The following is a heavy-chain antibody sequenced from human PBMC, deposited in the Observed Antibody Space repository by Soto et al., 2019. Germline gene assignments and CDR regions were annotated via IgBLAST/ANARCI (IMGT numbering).Heavy chain of an antibody. CDR2: INAGNGNR. V-gene: IGHV1-3*05. J-gene: IGHJ3*02. CDR1: GYTFTSYA. Sequence: QVQLVQSGAEEKKPGASVKVSCKASGYTFTSYAMHWVRQAPGQRLEWMGWINAGNGNRKYSQKLQGRVTITRDTSASTAYMEMSSLRSEDTAVYSCARDIAFDIWGQGTMVTVSS. CDR3: ARDIAFDI.